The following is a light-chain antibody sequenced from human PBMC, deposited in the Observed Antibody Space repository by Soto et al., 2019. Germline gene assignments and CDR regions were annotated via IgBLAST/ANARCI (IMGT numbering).Light chain of an antibody. CDR3: SSYAGGNKV. V-gene: IGLV2-8*01. J-gene: IGLJ3*02. Sequence: QPVLTQPPSASGSPGQSVTISCTGTSGDVGGYNYVSWYQQHPGKAPKLMIYEVNKRPSGVPDRFSGSKSGNTASLTVSGLQAEDAADYYCSSYAGGNKVFGGGTKLTVL. CDR2: EVN. CDR1: SGDVGGYNY.